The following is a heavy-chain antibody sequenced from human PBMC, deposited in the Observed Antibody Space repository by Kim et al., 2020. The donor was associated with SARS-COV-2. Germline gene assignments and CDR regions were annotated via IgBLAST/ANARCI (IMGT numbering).Heavy chain of an antibody. D-gene: IGHD6-13*01. CDR2: ISSSSSTI. CDR3: AREGSSSWFGKYWFDP. J-gene: IGHJ5*02. CDR1: GFTFSSYS. Sequence: GGSLRLSCAASGFTFSSYSMNWVRQAPGKGLEWVSYISSSSSTIYYADSVKGRFTISRDNAKNSLYLQMNSLRDEDTAVYYCAREGSSSWFGKYWFDPWGQGTLVTVSS. V-gene: IGHV3-48*02.